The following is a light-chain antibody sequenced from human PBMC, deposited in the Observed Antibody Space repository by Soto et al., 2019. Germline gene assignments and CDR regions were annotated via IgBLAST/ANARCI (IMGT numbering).Light chain of an antibody. CDR2: GAS. Sequence: EIVLTQSPGTLSLSPGERATLSCRASQSVTSSYLTWYQQKPGQAPRLLIYGASSRAAGIPDRFSGGGSGTDFTLTINRLEPEDFAVYYCQQYGTSLSWTFGQGTKVEIK. CDR3: QQYGTSLSWT. CDR1: QSVTSSY. V-gene: IGKV3-20*01. J-gene: IGKJ1*01.